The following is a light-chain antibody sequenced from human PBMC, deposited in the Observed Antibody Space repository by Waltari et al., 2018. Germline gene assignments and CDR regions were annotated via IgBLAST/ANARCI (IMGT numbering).Light chain of an antibody. Sequence: DIQMTKTPSSLSASVGDRVPITFRASQSNNNYLNWYQPKPGTAPKLLIYAAYRLESGVPSRFASSGSATYYTLTISVLQPEDFATYYCHQSYSSHSFGQGTKLGVK. V-gene: IGKV1-39*01. CDR3: HQSYSSHS. CDR2: AAY. J-gene: IGKJ2*03. CDR1: QSNNNY.